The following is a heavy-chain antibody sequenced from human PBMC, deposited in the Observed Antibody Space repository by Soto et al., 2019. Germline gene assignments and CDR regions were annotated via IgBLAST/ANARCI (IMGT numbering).Heavy chain of an antibody. CDR3: GRGTAVAGTYYFYGRDV. D-gene: IGHD6-19*01. V-gene: IGHV5-10-1*01. CDR2: IDPSDSYT. J-gene: IGHJ6*02. Sequence: GESLKISCKGSGYSFTSYWISWVRQMPGKGLEWMGRIDPSDSYTNYSPSFQGHVTISADKSISTAYLQWSSLKASDTAMYYCGRGTAVAGTYYFYGRDVWRQGTTVTVCS. CDR1: GYSFTSYW.